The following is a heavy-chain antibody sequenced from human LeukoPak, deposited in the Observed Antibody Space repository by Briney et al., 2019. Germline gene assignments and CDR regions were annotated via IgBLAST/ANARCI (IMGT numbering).Heavy chain of an antibody. D-gene: IGHD3-22*01. CDR3: ARLYYFDRSGYLSRVDYFDY. J-gene: IGHJ4*02. V-gene: IGHV5-51*01. Sequence: GESLKISCKGSGYWFTTYWLVWVRQMPGKGLEWMGVIYPGDYDTRYNPSFQGQVTISADKSISTAYLQWSSLKASDTAFYYCARLYYFDRSGYLSRVDYFDYWGQGTLVTVSS. CDR2: IYPGDYDT. CDR1: GYWFTTYW.